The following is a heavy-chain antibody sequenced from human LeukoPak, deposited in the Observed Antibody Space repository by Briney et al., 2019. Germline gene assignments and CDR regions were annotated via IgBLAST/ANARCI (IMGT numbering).Heavy chain of an antibody. CDR3: ARSLIGIDDY. CDR2: INTDGSTT. CDR1: GFTFRNQW. D-gene: IGHD1-20*01. J-gene: IGHJ4*02. V-gene: IGHV3-74*03. Sequence: GGSLRLSCAASGFTFRNQWMHWVRQAPGKGLVWVSRINTDGSTTKYAGSVKCRFTVSRDNAKNTLYLQMNSLRAEDTAVYYCARSLIGIDDYWGQGSLVTVSS.